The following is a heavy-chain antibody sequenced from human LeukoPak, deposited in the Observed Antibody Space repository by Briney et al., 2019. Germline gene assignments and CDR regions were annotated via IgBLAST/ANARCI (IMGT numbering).Heavy chain of an antibody. D-gene: IGHD1-26*01. CDR1: GGSISSSSYY. V-gene: IGHV4-39*01. Sequence: SETLSLTCTVSGGSISSSSYYWGWIRQPPGKGLEWIGSIYYSGSTYYNPSLESRVTISVDTSKNQFSLKLSSVTAADTAVYYCARGIGIVGATAFDYWGQGTLVTVSS. J-gene: IGHJ4*02. CDR3: ARGIGIVGATAFDY. CDR2: IYYSGST.